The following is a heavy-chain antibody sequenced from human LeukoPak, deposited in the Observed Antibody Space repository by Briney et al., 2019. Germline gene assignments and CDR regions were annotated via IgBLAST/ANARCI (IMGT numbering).Heavy chain of an antibody. CDR1: GYRFTAYY. J-gene: IGHJ6*03. CDR2: INPKSPGT. V-gene: IGHV1-2*02. Sequence: ASVKVSCKASGYRFTAYYIHWVRQAPGQGLEWMGWINPKSPGTNYAQKFQGRVTMTRGTSISTAYMELTSLTSDDTAVYYCARDPAQSYYTDVWGIGTTVTVSS. CDR3: ARDPAQSYYTDV.